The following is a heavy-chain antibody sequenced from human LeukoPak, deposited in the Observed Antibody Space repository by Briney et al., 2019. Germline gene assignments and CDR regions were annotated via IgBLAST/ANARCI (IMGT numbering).Heavy chain of an antibody. Sequence: SETLSPTXTXSGGSISSSSYYWGWIRQPPGKGLEWIGSIYYSGSTYYNPSLKSRVTISVDTSKNQFSLKLSSVTAADTAVYYCARRDSSYGDTDFDYWGQGTLVTVSS. V-gene: IGHV4-39*01. D-gene: IGHD4-17*01. CDR1: GGSISSSSYY. CDR3: ARRDSSYGDTDFDY. CDR2: IYYSGST. J-gene: IGHJ4*02.